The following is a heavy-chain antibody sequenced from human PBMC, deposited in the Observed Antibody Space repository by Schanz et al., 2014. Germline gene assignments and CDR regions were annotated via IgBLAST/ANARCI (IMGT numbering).Heavy chain of an antibody. D-gene: IGHD3-10*01. CDR2: IYYSGNT. CDR3: ALREKPYGPFAS. J-gene: IGHJ4*02. V-gene: IGHV4-30-2*06. CDR1: GGSISSGGYS. Sequence: LQLQESGSGLMKPSQTLSLTCAVSGGSISSGGYSWNWIRQSPGKGLEWIGCIYYSGNTYYNPSLRSRVTIPVDRSKNQFSLRLDSVTAADTAVYYCALREKPYGPFASWGQGALVTVSS.